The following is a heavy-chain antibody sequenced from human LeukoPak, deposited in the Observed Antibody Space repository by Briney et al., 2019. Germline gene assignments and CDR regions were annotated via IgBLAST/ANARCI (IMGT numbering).Heavy chain of an antibody. CDR1: GYTFTGYF. D-gene: IGHD6-13*01. CDR3: ARGTTIAAAGDY. CDR2: INPNSGGT. Sequence: GASVKVSCKASGYTFTGYFMHWVRQAPGQGLEWMGGINPNSGGTNYAQKFQGRVTMTRDTSISTAYMELSRLRSDDTAVYYCARGTTIAAAGDYWGQGTLVTVSS. J-gene: IGHJ4*02. V-gene: IGHV1-2*02.